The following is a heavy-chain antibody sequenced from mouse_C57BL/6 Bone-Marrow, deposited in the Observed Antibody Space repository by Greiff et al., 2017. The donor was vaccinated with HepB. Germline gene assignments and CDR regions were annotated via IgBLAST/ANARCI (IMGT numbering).Heavy chain of an antibody. CDR2: ISYDGSN. D-gene: IGHD4-1*01. J-gene: IGHJ2*01. Sequence: VQLQQSGPGLVKPSQSLSLTCSVTGYSITSGYYWNWIRQFPGNKLEWMGYISYDGSNNYNPSLKNRISITRDTSKNQFFLKLNSVTTEDTATYYCARLTGNYWGQGTTLTVSS. V-gene: IGHV3-6*01. CDR3: ARLTGNY. CDR1: GYSITSGYY.